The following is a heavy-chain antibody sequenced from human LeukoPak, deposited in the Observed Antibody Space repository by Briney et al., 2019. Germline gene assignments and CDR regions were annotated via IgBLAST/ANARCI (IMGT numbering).Heavy chain of an antibody. Sequence: GGSLRLSCAASGFTFSSYEMNWVRQAPGKGLEWVSYISSSGSTIYYADSVKGRFTIPRDNAKNSLYLQMNSLRAEDTAVYYCARVGYCSGGSCYDYWGQGTLVTVSS. CDR2: ISSSGSTI. J-gene: IGHJ4*02. CDR3: ARVGYCSGGSCYDY. D-gene: IGHD2-15*01. V-gene: IGHV3-48*03. CDR1: GFTFSSYE.